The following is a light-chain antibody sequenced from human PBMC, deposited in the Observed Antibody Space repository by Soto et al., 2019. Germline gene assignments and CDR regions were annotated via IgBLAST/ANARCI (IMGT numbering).Light chain of an antibody. CDR3: QHYNYWPPKT. CDR2: GAS. V-gene: IGKV3-15*01. Sequence: DKVMTQSPATLSVSPGESVTLSCRASQSIGSNLAWFQQKRGQTPRLLIYGASARATGVPDRFSGSGSGTEFTLTISSLQSEDCAVYYCQHYNYWPPKTFGQGTKVEMK. CDR1: QSIGSN. J-gene: IGKJ1*01.